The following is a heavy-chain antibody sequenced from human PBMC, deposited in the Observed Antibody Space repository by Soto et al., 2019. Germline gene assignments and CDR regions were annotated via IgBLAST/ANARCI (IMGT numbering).Heavy chain of an antibody. D-gene: IGHD6-13*01. CDR3: VTGAAGIAAHVT. Sequence: QVQLVQSGGELKKPGASVKVSSRASGYTFTSFGVNWVRQAPGQGLEWMGWVNAYNGNKNYTQRFPGRVTLTPDTSTSTGYMEVRSLRSDDKGVCYCVTGAAGIAAHVTWGQGTMVTVSS. J-gene: IGHJ4*02. V-gene: IGHV1-18*01. CDR2: VNAYNGNK. CDR1: GYTFTSFG.